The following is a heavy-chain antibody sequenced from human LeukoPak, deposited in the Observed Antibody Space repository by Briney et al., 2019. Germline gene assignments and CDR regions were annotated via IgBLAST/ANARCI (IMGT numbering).Heavy chain of an antibody. V-gene: IGHV3-7*01. J-gene: IGHJ4*02. CDR3: ATYTQHFGAPGGADY. Sequence: GSLRLSCAASGFTFSSYEMNWVRQAPGKGLEWVAAINKDGSEKQYVGSVKGRFTISRDNAKNSVYLQMTSLGAEDTAVYYCATYTQHFGAPGGADYWGLGTLVTVSS. CDR1: GFTFSSYE. D-gene: IGHD2-8*02. CDR2: INKDGSEK.